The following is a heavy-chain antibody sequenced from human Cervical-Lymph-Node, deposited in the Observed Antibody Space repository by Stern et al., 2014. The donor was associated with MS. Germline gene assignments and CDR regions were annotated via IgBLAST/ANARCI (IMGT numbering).Heavy chain of an antibody. CDR2: VNPADGAT. V-gene: IGHV1-46*01. D-gene: IGHD4-17*01. CDR3: ARDNYGDSRLYYFGY. Sequence: VQLVESGAEVKKPGASVKVSCKAAGYTFTRHYMHWVRQAPGQGLEWLGLVNPADGATSFAQKFQGRVTMTRDTSTRTVYMILNSLRSEDTAVYYCARDNYGDSRLYYFGYWGQGTLVTVSS. CDR1: GYTFTRHY. J-gene: IGHJ4*02.